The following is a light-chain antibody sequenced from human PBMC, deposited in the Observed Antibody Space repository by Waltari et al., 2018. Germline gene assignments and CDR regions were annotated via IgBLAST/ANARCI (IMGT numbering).Light chain of an antibody. CDR2: SAS. V-gene: IGKV1-9*01. J-gene: IGKJ4*01. CDR3: QQGSNWLT. Sequence: DIQMTQSPSSLSASVGDRVTITCRASQGINDYLAWYQQKPGKAPQLLIYSASTLQTGVPSRFSGSGSGTEFTLTISGVEPDDFAVYYCQQGSNWLTFGGGTKVEIK. CDR1: QGINDY.